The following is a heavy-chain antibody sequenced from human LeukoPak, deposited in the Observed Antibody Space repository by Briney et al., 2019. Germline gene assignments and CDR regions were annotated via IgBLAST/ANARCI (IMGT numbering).Heavy chain of an antibody. D-gene: IGHD1-26*01. Sequence: PGGSLRLSCAASGFTFTNYAMTWVRQAPGKGLEWVSAINWSGGGTDYADSVKGRFTISRDNAKNSLYLQLSSLRPEDTALYYCAKHLTATNTYIFFGLDVWGQGTSVTVSS. CDR2: INWSGGGT. CDR3: AKHLTATNTYIFFGLDV. V-gene: IGHV3-20*04. J-gene: IGHJ6*02. CDR1: GFTFTNYA.